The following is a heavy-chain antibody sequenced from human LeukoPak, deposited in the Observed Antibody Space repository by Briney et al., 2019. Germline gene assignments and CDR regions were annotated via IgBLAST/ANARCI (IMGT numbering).Heavy chain of an antibody. CDR1: GYSFTSYW. CDR3: ARYGSGSPYWYFDL. J-gene: IGHJ2*01. Sequence: GESLKISCKCSGYSFTSYWISWVRQMPGKGLEWMGIIYPGDSGSRYSPSFQGQVAISADKSISTAYLQWSSLKASDTTMYYCARYGSGSPYWYFDLWGRGTLVSVSS. V-gene: IGHV5-51*01. CDR2: IYPGDSGS. D-gene: IGHD3-10*01.